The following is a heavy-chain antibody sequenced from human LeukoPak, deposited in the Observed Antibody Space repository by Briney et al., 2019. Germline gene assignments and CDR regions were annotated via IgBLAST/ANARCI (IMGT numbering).Heavy chain of an antibody. CDR1: GFTFSSSW. V-gene: IGHV3-7*04. D-gene: IGHD2-15*01. J-gene: IGHJ6*03. CDR2: INQDGSKQ. Sequence: PGGSLRLSCSASGFTFSSSWMNWVRQAPGKGLEWVANINQDGSKQNYVDSVKGGFTVSRDNAQNSLYLQMHSLRAEDTAVYYCARAGYCSGGSCPRGYYYYMDVWGKGTTVTVSS. CDR3: ARAGYCSGGSCPRGYYYYMDV.